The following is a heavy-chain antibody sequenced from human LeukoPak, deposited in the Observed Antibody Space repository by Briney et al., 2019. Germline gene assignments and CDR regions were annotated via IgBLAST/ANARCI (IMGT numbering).Heavy chain of an antibody. CDR3: AKGRPTVTTRDYFQH. V-gene: IGHV3-30*02. D-gene: IGHD4-17*01. CDR2: IWYDGSNK. Sequence: GGSLRLSCSASGFTFSSYGMHWVRQAPGKGLEWVAVIWYDGSNKYYADFVKGRFTISRDNSKNTLYLQMNSLRAEDTAVYYCAKGRPTVTTRDYFQHWGQGTLVTVSA. CDR1: GFTFSSYG. J-gene: IGHJ1*01.